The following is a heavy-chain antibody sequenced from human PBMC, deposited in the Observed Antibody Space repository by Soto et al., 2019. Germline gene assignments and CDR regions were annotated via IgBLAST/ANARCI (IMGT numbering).Heavy chain of an antibody. J-gene: IGHJ4*02. V-gene: IGHV1-3*01. Sequence: ASVKVSCKASGYTFTSYAIHWVRQAPGQRLEWMGWINAGNGNTKYSQKFQGRVTITRDTSASTAYMELSSLRSEDTAVYYCARDRRDSSGYYFDYWGQGTLVTVPS. D-gene: IGHD3-22*01. CDR2: INAGNGNT. CDR1: GYTFTSYA. CDR3: ARDRRDSSGYYFDY.